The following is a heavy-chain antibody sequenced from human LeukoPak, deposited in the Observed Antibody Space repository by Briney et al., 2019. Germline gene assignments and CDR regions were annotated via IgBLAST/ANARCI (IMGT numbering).Heavy chain of an antibody. D-gene: IGHD6-19*01. Sequence: GGSLRLSCAASGFTSSNYAMHWVRQAPGKGLEWVAFISSDESDKYYADSVKGRFTISRDNSKNTLYLQMNSLRAEDTAVYYCARDISGWYSGGYFRMDVWGQGTTVTVSS. CDR2: ISSDESDK. CDR1: GFTSSNYA. CDR3: ARDISGWYSGGYFRMDV. V-gene: IGHV3-30-3*01. J-gene: IGHJ6*02.